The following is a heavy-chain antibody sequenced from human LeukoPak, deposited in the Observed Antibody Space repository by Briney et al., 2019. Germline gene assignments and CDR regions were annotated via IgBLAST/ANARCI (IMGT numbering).Heavy chain of an antibody. J-gene: IGHJ6*03. V-gene: IGHV4-34*01. D-gene: IGHD2-21*02. CDR2: INHSGST. CDR1: GASFSGYY. CDR3: ARGVVAVTANDYYYHMDV. Sequence: SETLSLTCAVYGASFSGYYWSWIRQPPGKGLEWIGEINHSGSTNYNTSLKSRVTISVDTSKNQFSLKLSSVTAADTALYYCARGVVAVTANDYYYHMDVWGKGTTVTVSS.